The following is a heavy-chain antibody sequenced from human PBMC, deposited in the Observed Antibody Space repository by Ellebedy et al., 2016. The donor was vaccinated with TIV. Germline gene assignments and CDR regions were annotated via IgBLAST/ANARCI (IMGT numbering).Heavy chain of an antibody. CDR3: ARQWAYNWKHTIDY. D-gene: IGHD1-1*01. Sequence: MPSETLSLTCTVSGGSISSSPYHWGWIRQPPGKGLEWIGSISYSGGTYYSPSLKSRVTISVDTSKNQFSLKLTSVTAADTAVYYCARQWAYNWKHTIDYWGQGTLITVSS. CDR2: ISYSGGT. CDR1: GGSISSSPYH. J-gene: IGHJ4*02. V-gene: IGHV4-39*01.